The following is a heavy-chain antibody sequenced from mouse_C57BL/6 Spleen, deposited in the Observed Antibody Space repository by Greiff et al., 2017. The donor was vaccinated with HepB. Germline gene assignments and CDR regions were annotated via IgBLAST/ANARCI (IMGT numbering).Heavy chain of an antibody. Sequence: EVNVVESGGGLVKPGGSLKLSCAASGFTFSSYAMSWVRQTPEKRLEWVATISDGGSYTYYPDNVKGRFTISRDNAKNNLYLQMSHLKSEDTAMYYCARDERLLRPFAYWGQGTLVTVSA. D-gene: IGHD3-2*02. CDR1: GFTFSSYA. CDR3: ARDERLLRPFAY. J-gene: IGHJ3*01. CDR2: ISDGGSYT. V-gene: IGHV5-4*01.